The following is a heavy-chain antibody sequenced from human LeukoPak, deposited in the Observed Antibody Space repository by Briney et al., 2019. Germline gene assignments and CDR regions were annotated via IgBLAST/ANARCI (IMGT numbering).Heavy chain of an antibody. CDR1: GFTFSSSA. J-gene: IGHJ1*01. D-gene: IGHD3-3*02. V-gene: IGHV3-23*01. CDR3: ATFLAIVTARDSLYFQH. CDR2: VSGSGGVT. Sequence: PGGSLRLSCEASGFTFSSSAMSWVRRAQGKGREWVSGVSGSGGVTYHADSVKGWFTISRDNSKNTLHLQMNSLRAEDTAVYYCATFLAIVTARDSLYFQHWGQGTLVTVSS.